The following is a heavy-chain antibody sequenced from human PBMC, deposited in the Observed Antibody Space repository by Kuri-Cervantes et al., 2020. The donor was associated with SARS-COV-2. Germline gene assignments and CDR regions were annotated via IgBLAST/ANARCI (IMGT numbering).Heavy chain of an antibody. J-gene: IGHJ4*02. CDR2: ISYDGTNK. Sequence: GGSLRLSCVASGFTFSSYGMHWVRQAPGKGLEWVAVISYDGTNKYSADSVKGRFTISRDNSKSTLYLQMNSLRAEDTAVYYCAKEEGYGFWSGYYNSGEFDYWGQGTLVTVSS. CDR3: AKEEGYGFWSGYYNSGEFDY. V-gene: IGHV3-30*18. CDR1: GFTFSSYG. D-gene: IGHD3-3*01.